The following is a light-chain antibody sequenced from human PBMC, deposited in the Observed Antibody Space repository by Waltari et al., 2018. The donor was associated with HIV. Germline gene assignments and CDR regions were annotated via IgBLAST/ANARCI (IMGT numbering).Light chain of an antibody. Sequence: IVLTQSPAALSVFPGQRATLSCRTSPSVGRSLAWYQQKPGPSPRLLVYGASTRATGVPARFSGDGSGTSFTLTISSLQPEDFAVYYCQYYNTWPPMYTFGQGTKLEI. J-gene: IGKJ2*01. V-gene: IGKV3-15*01. CDR3: QYYNTWPPMYT. CDR2: GAS. CDR1: PSVGRS.